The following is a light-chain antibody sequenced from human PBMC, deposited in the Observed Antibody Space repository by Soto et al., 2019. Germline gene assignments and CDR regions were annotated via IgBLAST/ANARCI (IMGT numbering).Light chain of an antibody. J-gene: IGKJ5*01. CDR2: GAS. V-gene: IGKV3-20*01. CDR3: QQYCSSPQT. Sequence: EILLTQSPGTLSLSPGERATLSCRASQSVSSSYLAWYQQKPGQAPRLLIYGASSRATGIPDRFSGSGSGTDFTLTISRLEPEDFAVYYCQQYCSSPQTFGQGTRLEIK. CDR1: QSVSSSY.